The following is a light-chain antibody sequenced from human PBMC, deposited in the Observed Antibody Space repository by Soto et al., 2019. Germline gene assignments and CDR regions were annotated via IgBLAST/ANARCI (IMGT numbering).Light chain of an antibody. Sequence: QSVLTQPRSVSGSPGQSVTISCTGTSSDVGSYNRVSWYQQPPGTAPKLMIFEVSNRPSGVPDRFSGSKSGNTASLTISGLQAEDEADYYCCSYAGSYTWVFGGGTQLTVL. V-gene: IGLV2-18*02. CDR2: EVS. CDR3: CSYAGSYTWV. J-gene: IGLJ3*02. CDR1: SSDVGSYNR.